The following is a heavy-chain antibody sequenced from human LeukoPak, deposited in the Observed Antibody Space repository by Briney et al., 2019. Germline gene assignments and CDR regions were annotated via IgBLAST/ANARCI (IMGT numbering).Heavy chain of an antibody. Sequence: GGSLRLSCSAPGFTFSRFAMTWVRHLPGKGLEWASTISGNGLQTFYADSVKGRFSVSRDNSVNIVYLQMDSLRADDSALYSCAKDANYLDSSGYFIPFDYWGPGTLVTVAS. J-gene: IGHJ4*02. V-gene: IGHV3-23*01. D-gene: IGHD3-22*01. CDR3: AKDANYLDSSGYFIPFDY. CDR2: ISGNGLQT. CDR1: GFTFSRFA.